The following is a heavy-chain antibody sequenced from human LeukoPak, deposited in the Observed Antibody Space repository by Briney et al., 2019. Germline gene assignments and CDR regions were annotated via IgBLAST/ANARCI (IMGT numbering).Heavy chain of an antibody. CDR1: GFTFSSYS. V-gene: IGHV3-21*01. CDR3: ARVRLEYYYDSSGYFDY. D-gene: IGHD3-22*01. CDR2: ISSSSSYI. J-gene: IGHJ4*02. Sequence: KAGGSLRLSCAASGFTFSSYSMNWVRQAPGKGLEWVSSISSSSSYIYYADSVKGRFTISRDNAKNSLYLQMNSLRAEDTAVYYCARVRLEYYYDSSGYFDYWGQGTLVTVSS.